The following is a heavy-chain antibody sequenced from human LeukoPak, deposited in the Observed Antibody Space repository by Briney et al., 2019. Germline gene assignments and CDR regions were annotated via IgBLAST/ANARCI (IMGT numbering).Heavy chain of an antibody. D-gene: IGHD3-16*01. J-gene: IGHJ3*02. V-gene: IGHV7-4-1*02. CDR3: ARESRGSSNWYRGGTDAFHI. CDR1: GYTFTTYA. Sequence: ASVKVSCKASGYTFTTYAMNWVRQAPGQGLEWKGWVNTNTGNPTYAQGFTGRFVFSLDTSVSTTYLQISSLKAEDTAVYYCARESRGSSNWYRGGTDAFHIWGQGTMVTVSS. CDR2: VNTNTGNP.